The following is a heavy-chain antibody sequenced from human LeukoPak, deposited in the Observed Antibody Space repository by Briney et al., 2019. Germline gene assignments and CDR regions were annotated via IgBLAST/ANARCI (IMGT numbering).Heavy chain of an antibody. V-gene: IGHV3-21*01. CDR2: ISSSSSYI. D-gene: IGHD5-18*01. CDR1: GFTFSTYS. J-gene: IGHJ3*01. Sequence: GGSLRLSCAASGFTFSTYSMNWVRQAPGKGLKWVSSISSSSSYIYYANSVKGRFTISRDNARKSLFLQMNSLRAEDTAVYYCGSETTRGYSYGSPTDGFDLWGQGTMVTVSS. CDR3: GSETTRGYSYGSPTDGFDL.